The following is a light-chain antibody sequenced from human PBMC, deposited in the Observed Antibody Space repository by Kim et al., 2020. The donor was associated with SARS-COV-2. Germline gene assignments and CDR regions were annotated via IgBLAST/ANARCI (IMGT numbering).Light chain of an antibody. CDR3: SSRHSSGNYEV. CDR1: SLRSYY. V-gene: IGLV3-19*01. Sequence: SSELTQDPAVSVALGQTVRITCQGDSLRSYYASWYQQKPGQAPVFVMYGKNNRPSGIPDRFSGSNSGNTVSLTISGAQAEDEADYYCSSRHSSGNYEVFGGGTKLTVL. CDR2: GKN. J-gene: IGLJ2*01.